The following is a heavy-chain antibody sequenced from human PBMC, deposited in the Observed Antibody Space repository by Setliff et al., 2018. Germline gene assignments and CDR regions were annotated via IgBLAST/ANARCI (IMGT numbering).Heavy chain of an antibody. CDR2: IYYSGTT. J-gene: IGHJ4*02. D-gene: IGHD1-26*01. V-gene: IGHV4-59*08. Sequence: PSETLSLTCTVSGGSISNYYWSWIRQPPGKGLEWIGYIYYSGTTNSIPSLKSRVTISVDTSKNQFSLKLDSVTAADTALYYCARSPSSGAYWNPRPFYSDYWARGTLVTVSS. CDR3: ARSPSSGAYWNPRPFYSDY. CDR1: GGSISNYY.